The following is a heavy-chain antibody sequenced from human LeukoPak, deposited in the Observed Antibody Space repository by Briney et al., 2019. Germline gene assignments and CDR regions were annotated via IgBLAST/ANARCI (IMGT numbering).Heavy chain of an antibody. D-gene: IGHD3-22*01. V-gene: IGHV4-34*01. Sequence: SETLSLTCAVYGGSFSGYYWSWIRQPPGKGLEWIGEINRSGSTNYNPSLKSRVTISVDTSKNQFSLRLSSVTAADTAVYYCARRRKGGNYYDSSGYLHGGAFDIWGQGTMVTVSS. CDR2: INRSGST. J-gene: IGHJ3*02. CDR3: ARRRKGGNYYDSSGYLHGGAFDI. CDR1: GGSFSGYY.